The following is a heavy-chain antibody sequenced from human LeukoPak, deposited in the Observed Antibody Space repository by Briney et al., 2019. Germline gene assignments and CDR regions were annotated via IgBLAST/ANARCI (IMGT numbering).Heavy chain of an antibody. V-gene: IGHV3-23*01. J-gene: IGHJ4*02. CDR2: ISGSGGST. CDR3: AKGVGMTAISY. CDR1: GFTYSNYA. D-gene: IGHD3-10*01. Sequence: GGSLRLSCVASGFTYSNYAMSWVRQAPGKGLEWVSAISGSGGSTYYADSVKGRFTISRDNSKNTLYVQMNSLRAEDTAAYYCAKGVGMTAISYWGQGTLVTVSS.